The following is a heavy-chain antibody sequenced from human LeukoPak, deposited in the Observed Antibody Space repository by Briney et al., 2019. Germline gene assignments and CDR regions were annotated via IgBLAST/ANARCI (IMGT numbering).Heavy chain of an antibody. V-gene: IGHV3-30-3*01. Sequence: GGSLRLSCAASGFTFSSYAMHWVRQAPGKGLEWVAVISYDGSNKYYADSVKGRFTISRDNSKNTLYLQMNSLRAEDTAVYYCAREGWSYCSRTSCYRAPYYCYYMDVWGKGTTVTVSS. CDR3: AREGWSYCSRTSCYRAPYYCYYMDV. J-gene: IGHJ6*03. CDR1: GFTFSSYA. D-gene: IGHD2-2*02. CDR2: ISYDGSNK.